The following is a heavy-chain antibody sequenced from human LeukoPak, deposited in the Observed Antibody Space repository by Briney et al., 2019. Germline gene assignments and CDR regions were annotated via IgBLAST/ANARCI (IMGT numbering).Heavy chain of an antibody. CDR3: AKDRVVVPAATDY. Sequence: PGGSLRLSCAASGLTFSSYAMSWVRQAPGKGLEWVSDMSSSGGSTYYADSVKGRFTISRDNSKNMLYLQMNSLRAEDTAVYYCAKDRVVVPAATDYWGQGTLVTVSS. V-gene: IGHV3-23*01. J-gene: IGHJ4*02. CDR1: GLTFSSYA. D-gene: IGHD2-2*01. CDR2: MSSSGGST.